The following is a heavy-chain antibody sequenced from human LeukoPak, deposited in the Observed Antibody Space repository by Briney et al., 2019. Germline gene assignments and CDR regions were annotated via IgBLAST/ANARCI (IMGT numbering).Heavy chain of an antibody. D-gene: IGHD2-2*01. CDR1: GFTFSSYA. Sequence: GGSLRLSCAASGFTFSSYAMCWVRQAPGKGLEWVSSLTDSGGSTYYTDSVRGRFTISRDNSRNTLYLQMNSLRGEVTAIYYCARRKGDCRTTSCTDYWGLGTLVTVSS. J-gene: IGHJ4*02. CDR2: LTDSGGST. CDR3: ARRKGDCRTTSCTDY. V-gene: IGHV3-23*01.